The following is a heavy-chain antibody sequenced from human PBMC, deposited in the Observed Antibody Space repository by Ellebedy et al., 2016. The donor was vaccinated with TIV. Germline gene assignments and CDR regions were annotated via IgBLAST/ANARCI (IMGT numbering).Heavy chain of an antibody. J-gene: IGHJ6*03. V-gene: IGHV3-53*01. CDR1: GFTVSSNY. Sequence: GESLKISXAASGFTVSSNYMSWVRQAPGKGLEWVSVIYSGGSTFYADSVKGRFTISRDNSKNTLYLQMNSLRAEDTAVYYCATRDYDLWSGVSYYHYMDVWGKGTTVTVSS. CDR3: ATRDYDLWSGVSYYHYMDV. CDR2: IYSGGST. D-gene: IGHD3-3*01.